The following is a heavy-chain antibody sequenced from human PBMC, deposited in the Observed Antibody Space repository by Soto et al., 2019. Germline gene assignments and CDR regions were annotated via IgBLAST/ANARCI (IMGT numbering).Heavy chain of an antibody. J-gene: IGHJ5*02. V-gene: IGHV4-39*01. CDR3: ARPALYCSGGSCYSTWFDP. CDR2: IYYSGST. D-gene: IGHD2-15*01. Sequence: QLQLQESGPGLVKPSETLSLTCTVSGGSISSSSYYWGWIRQPPGKGLEWIGSIYYSGSTYYNPSLKSRVTISVDTSKTQFSLKLSSVTAADTAVYYCARPALYCSGGSCYSTWFDPWGQGTLVTVSS. CDR1: GGSISSSSYY.